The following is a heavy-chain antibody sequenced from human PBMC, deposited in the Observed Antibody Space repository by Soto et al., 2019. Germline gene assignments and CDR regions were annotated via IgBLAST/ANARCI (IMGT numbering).Heavy chain of an antibody. CDR3: ASENSPPYFDY. CDR1: GFTFNDFG. D-gene: IGHD2-21*01. CDR2: TWYNGKKT. J-gene: IGHJ4*02. Sequence: GSLRLTCAASGFTFNDFGIHWARQAPGKGLEWVAVTWYNGKKTNYVESVKGRFIISRDISKNTVYLQMNSLRNEDTAVSYGASENSPPYFDYWGQGALFTASS. V-gene: IGHV3-33*01.